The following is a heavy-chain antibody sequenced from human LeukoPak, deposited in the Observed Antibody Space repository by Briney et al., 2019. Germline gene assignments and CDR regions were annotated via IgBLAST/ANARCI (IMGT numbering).Heavy chain of an antibody. J-gene: IGHJ5*01. CDR3: ARVQPHYTTGWSGGCFDS. Sequence: PSETLSLTCTVSGGSFSSYHWSWIRQPAGKGLEWIGRIYTSGSTNYNPSLKSRVSMSVDTSQNQFSLKLNSVTAADTAVYYCARVQPHYTTGWSGGCFDSWGQGTLVTVSS. D-gene: IGHD3-3*01. V-gene: IGHV4-4*07. CDR1: GGSFSSYH. CDR2: IYTSGST.